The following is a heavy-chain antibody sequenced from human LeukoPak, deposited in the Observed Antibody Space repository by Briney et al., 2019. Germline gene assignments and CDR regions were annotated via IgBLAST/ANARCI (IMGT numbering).Heavy chain of an antibody. D-gene: IGHD6-19*01. CDR2: INPNSGGT. J-gene: IGHJ4*02. Sequence: GASVKVSCKASGHTFTGYYMHWVRQAPGQGLEWMGWINPNSGGTNYAQKFQGRVTMTRDTSISTAYMELSRLRSDDTAVYYCARDRAGSGWDFDYWGQGTLVTVSS. CDR3: ARDRAGSGWDFDY. V-gene: IGHV1-2*02. CDR1: GHTFTGYY.